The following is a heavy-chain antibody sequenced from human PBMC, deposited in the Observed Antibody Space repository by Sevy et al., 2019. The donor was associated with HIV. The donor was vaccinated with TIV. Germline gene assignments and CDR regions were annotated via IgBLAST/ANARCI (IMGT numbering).Heavy chain of an antibody. D-gene: IGHD3-9*01. CDR3: AGDYCDYDSWTGKVDY. CDR1: GFTFSSYS. J-gene: IGHJ4*02. Sequence: GGSLRLSCAASGFTFSSYSMNWVRQAPGKGLEWVSYISSSSSTIYYADSVKGRFTISRDNAKNSLYLQMNSLRDEDTAVDYWAGDYCDYDSWTGKVDYWGQGTLVTVSS. V-gene: IGHV3-48*02. CDR2: ISSSSSTI.